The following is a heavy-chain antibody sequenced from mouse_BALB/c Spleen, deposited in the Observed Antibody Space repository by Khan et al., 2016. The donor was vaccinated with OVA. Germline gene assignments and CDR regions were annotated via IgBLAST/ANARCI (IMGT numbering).Heavy chain of an antibody. Sequence: VQLVESGPGPVAPSQSLSIVCTVSGFPLSRYNIHWVRQPPGQGLEWLGMIWAGGCTDYNSTLKSRLNISKDNSKSQVFLKMNSLQADDPAMYYCARAYYRYDGYYAMDFWGQGTSVTVSS. CDR1: GFPLSRYN. CDR2: IWAGGCT. J-gene: IGHJ4*01. V-gene: IGHV2-6-4*01. D-gene: IGHD2-14*01. CDR3: ARAYYRYDGYYAMDF.